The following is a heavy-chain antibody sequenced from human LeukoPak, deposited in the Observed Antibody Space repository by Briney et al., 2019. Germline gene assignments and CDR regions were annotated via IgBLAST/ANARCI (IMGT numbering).Heavy chain of an antibody. CDR3: AKDSKDNYDYGDYVLDFDY. J-gene: IGHJ4*02. CDR2: ISGSGGST. D-gene: IGHD4-17*01. Sequence: PGGSLRLSCAASGFTFSSYAMSWVRQAPGKGLEWVSAISGSGGSTYYADSVKGRFTISRDNSKNTLYLQMNSLRAEDTAVYYCAKDSKDNYDYGDYVLDFDYWGQGTLVTVSS. V-gene: IGHV3-23*01. CDR1: GFTFSSYA.